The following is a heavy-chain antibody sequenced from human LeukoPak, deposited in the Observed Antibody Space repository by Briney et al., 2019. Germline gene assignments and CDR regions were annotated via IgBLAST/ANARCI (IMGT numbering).Heavy chain of an antibody. CDR3: ARDGTLGASGSYYNLPY. CDR2: IWHDESKK. CDR1: GFTFSSYG. Sequence: PGTSLRLSCAASGFTFSSYGMHWVRQAPGKGLEWVAVIWHDESKKYYADSVEGRFTISRDTSKNTLYLQMNSLRVEDTAVYYCARDGTLGASGSYYNLPYWGQGTPVTVSS. J-gene: IGHJ4*02. V-gene: IGHV3-33*01. D-gene: IGHD3-10*01.